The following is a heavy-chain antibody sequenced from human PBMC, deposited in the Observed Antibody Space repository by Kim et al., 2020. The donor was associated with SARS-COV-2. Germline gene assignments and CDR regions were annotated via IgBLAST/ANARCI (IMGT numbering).Heavy chain of an antibody. Sequence: GGSLRLSCAASGFTFSDYYMSWIRQAPGKGLEWVSYISSSSSYTNYADSVKGRFTISRDNAKNSLYLQMNSLRAEDTAVYYCARARDYGSGSYYNLDYWGQGTLVTVSS. CDR2: ISSSSSYT. CDR1: GFTFSDYY. CDR3: ARARDYGSGSYYNLDY. J-gene: IGHJ4*02. V-gene: IGHV3-11*06. D-gene: IGHD3-10*01.